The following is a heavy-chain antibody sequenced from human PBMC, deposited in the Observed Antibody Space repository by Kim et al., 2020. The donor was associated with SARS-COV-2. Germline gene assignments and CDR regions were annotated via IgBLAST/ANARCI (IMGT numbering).Heavy chain of an antibody. D-gene: IGHD1-1*01. V-gene: IGHV3-30*02. Sequence: GGSLRLSCAATEFVFSSYGMHWLRRAPGKGLEWVPYIWHDGRTKGYADSGQGRFTISRDSHENTLYMKMNSRRVEDTAVYYCATGLYTGTPGADAFNIWGQGTMVTVSS. CDR3: ATGLYTGTPGADAFNI. CDR1: EFVFSSYG. J-gene: IGHJ3*02. CDR2: IWHDGRTK.